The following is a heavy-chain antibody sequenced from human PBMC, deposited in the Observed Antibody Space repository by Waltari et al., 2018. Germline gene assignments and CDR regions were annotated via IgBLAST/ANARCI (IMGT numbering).Heavy chain of an antibody. CDR3: ARDLSRGSGSYRNDY. CDR1: GGSFSGYY. Sequence: QVQLQQWGAGLLKPSETLSLTCAVYGGSFSGYYWSWIRQPPGKGLEWIGEINHSGSTTYNPSLKSRVTISVDTSKNQFSLKLSSVTAADTAVYYCARDLSRGSGSYRNDYWGQGTLVTVSS. J-gene: IGHJ4*02. V-gene: IGHV4-34*01. D-gene: IGHD3-10*01. CDR2: INHSGST.